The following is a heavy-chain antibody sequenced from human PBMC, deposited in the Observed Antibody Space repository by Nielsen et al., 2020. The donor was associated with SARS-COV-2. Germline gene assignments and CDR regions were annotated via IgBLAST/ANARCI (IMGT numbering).Heavy chain of an antibody. J-gene: IGHJ3*02. CDR1: VYTFTSYG. CDR2: ISAYNGNT. CDR3: VSYGLRGNAFDI. V-gene: IGHV1-18*01. D-gene: IGHD5-12*01. Sequence: ASVKVSCKASVYTFTSYGISWVRQAPGQGLEWMGWISAYNGNTNYAQKLQGRVTMTTDTSTSTAYMELRSLRSDDTAVYYCVSYGLRGNAFDIWGQGTMVTVSS.